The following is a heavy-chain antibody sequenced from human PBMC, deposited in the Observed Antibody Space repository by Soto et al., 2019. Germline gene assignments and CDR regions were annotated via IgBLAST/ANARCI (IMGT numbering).Heavy chain of an antibody. V-gene: IGHV1-2*04. CDR2: INPNSGGT. Sequence: ASVKVSCKASGYTFTGYYMHWVRQAPGQGLEWMGWINPNSGGTNYAQKFQGWVTMTRDTSTSTAYMELSRLRSDDTAVYYCARSPLTSGIGLPGMDVRGHVTTVTVSS. CDR3: ARSPLTSGIGLPGMDV. J-gene: IGHJ6*01. D-gene: IGHD1-26*01. CDR1: GYTFTGYY.